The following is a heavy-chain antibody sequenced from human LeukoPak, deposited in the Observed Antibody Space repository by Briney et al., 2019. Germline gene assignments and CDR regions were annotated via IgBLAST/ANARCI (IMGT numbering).Heavy chain of an antibody. Sequence: GASVKVSCKASGYTFTSYYMHWVRQAPGQGLEWMGIINPSGGSTSYAQKFQGRVTMTRDTSTSTVYMELSSLRSEDTAVYYCARDNAGIAVAGTTGFYGYWGQGTLVTVSS. CDR3: ARDNAGIAVAGTTGFYGY. CDR1: GYTFTSYY. V-gene: IGHV1-46*01. J-gene: IGHJ4*02. D-gene: IGHD6-19*01. CDR2: INPSGGST.